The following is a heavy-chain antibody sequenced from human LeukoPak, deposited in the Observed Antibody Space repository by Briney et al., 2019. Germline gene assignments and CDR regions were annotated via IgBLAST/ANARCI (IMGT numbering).Heavy chain of an antibody. CDR2: INHSGST. CDR3: ARGPLLGMVRGVHPSYYGMDV. D-gene: IGHD3-10*01. V-gene: IGHV4-34*01. CDR1: GGSFSGYY. Sequence: SETLSLTCAVYGGSFSGYYWSWIRQPPGKGLEWIGEINHSGSTNYNPSLKSRVTISVDTSKNQFSLKLSSVTAADTAVYYCARGPLLGMVRGVHPSYYGMDVWGQGTTVTVSS. J-gene: IGHJ6*02.